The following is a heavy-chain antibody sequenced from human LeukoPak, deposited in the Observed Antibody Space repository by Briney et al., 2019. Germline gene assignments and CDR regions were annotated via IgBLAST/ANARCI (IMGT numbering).Heavy chain of an antibody. Sequence: SETLSLTCAVYGGSFSGYCWSWIRQPPGKGLEWIGEINHSGSTNYNPSLKSRVTISVDTSKNQFSLKLSSVTAADTAVYYCARAVGPGGDGKLNWFDPWGQGTLVTVSS. D-gene: IGHD2-21*02. CDR3: ARAVGPGGDGKLNWFDP. V-gene: IGHV4-34*01. CDR1: GGSFSGYC. CDR2: INHSGST. J-gene: IGHJ5*02.